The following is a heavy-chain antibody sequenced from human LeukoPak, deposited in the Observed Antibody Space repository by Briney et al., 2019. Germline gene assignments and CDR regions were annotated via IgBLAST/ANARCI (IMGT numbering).Heavy chain of an antibody. CDR3: ARHRYGDVYYFDF. CDR2: IYYTGST. V-gene: IGHV4-59*08. J-gene: IGHJ4*02. D-gene: IGHD3-16*01. CDR1: GDSIGSYY. Sequence: SETLSLTCTVSGDSIGSYYWSWIRQPPGEGLEWIGYIYYTGSTNYNPSLKSRATISVDTSKNQFSLKVGAVTAADTAVYYCARHRYGDVYYFDFWGQGTLVSVSS.